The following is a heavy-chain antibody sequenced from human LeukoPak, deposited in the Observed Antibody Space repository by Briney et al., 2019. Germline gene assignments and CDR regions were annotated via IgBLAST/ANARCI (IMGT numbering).Heavy chain of an antibody. J-gene: IGHJ4*02. CDR1: GGTFSSYA. V-gene: IGHV1-69*05. CDR3: ATIPAESIHFDY. CDR2: IIPIFGTA. D-gene: IGHD6-25*01. Sequence: SVKVSCKASGGTFSSYAISWVRQAPGQGVEWMGRIIPIFGTANYAQKFQGRVTITTDESTSTAYMELSSLRSEDTAVYYCATIPAESIHFDYWGQGTLVTVSS.